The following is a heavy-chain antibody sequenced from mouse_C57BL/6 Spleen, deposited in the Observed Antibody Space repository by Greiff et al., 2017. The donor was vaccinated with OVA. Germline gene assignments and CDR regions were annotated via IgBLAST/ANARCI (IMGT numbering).Heavy chain of an antibody. J-gene: IGHJ2*01. Sequence: VQLQQSGPELVKPGASVKISCKASGYTFTDYYMNWVKQSPGKSLEWIGDINPNNGGTSYNQKFKGKATLTVDKSSSTAYMELRSLTSEDSAVYYCARSYDCFDYWGQGTTLTVSS. CDR2: INPNNGGT. CDR3: ARSYDCFDY. V-gene: IGHV1-26*01. CDR1: GYTFTDYY. D-gene: IGHD2-4*01.